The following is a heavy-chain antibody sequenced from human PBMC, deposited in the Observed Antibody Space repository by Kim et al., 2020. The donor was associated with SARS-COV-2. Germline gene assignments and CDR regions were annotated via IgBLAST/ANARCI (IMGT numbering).Heavy chain of an antibody. J-gene: IGHJ6*02. CDR1: RFTFSSYT. Sequence: GGSLRLSCAASRFTFSSYTIHWVRQAPGKGLEWVAVISYDGTNKHYADSVKGRFTVSRDRSKTTLYLQMNSLRAEDTAVYYCARNVFCDIDGFLDPLSLCYYYGTDVWGPGATVTVSS. D-gene: IGHD3-3*01. V-gene: IGHV3-30-3*01. CDR3: ARNVFCDIDGFLDPLSLCYYYGTDV. CDR2: ISYDGTNK.